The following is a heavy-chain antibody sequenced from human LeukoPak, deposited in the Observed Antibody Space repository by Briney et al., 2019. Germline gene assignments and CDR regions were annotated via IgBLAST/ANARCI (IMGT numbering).Heavy chain of an antibody. D-gene: IGHD2-21*02. CDR3: ATEERLAYCGGDCSNWFDP. J-gene: IGHJ5*02. CDR2: IIPIFGTA. V-gene: IGHV1-69*13. Sequence: SVKVSCKASGGTFSSYAISWVRQAPGQGLEWTGGIIPIFGTANYAQKFQGRVTITADESTSTAYMELSSLRSEDTAVYYCATEERLAYCGGDCSNWFDPWGQGTLVTVSS. CDR1: GGTFSSYA.